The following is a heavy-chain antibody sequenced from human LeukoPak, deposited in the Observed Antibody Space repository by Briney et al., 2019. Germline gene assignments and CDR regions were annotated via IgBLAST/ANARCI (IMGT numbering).Heavy chain of an antibody. CDR3: ARHSGYSYGYAYYYYYMDV. CDR2: IYYSGST. D-gene: IGHD5-18*01. J-gene: IGHJ6*03. Sequence: PSETLSLTCTVSGASMSNYYWIWIRQPPGKGLEWIGYIYYSGSTNYNPSLKSRVTISVDPSKNQFSLKLSSVTAADTAVYYCARHSGYSYGYAYYYYYMDVWGKGTTVTVSS. V-gene: IGHV4-59*08. CDR1: GASMSNYY.